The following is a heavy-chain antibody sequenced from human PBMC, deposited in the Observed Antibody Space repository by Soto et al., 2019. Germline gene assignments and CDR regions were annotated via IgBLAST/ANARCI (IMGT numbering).Heavy chain of an antibody. Sequence: GASVKVSCKASGGTFSSYTISWVRQAPGQGLEWMGRIIPILGVANYAQKFQGRVTITADKSTSTAYMELSSLRSEDTAVYYCAVGSATRFGAFDIWGRGTMVTVSS. CDR1: GGTFSSYT. V-gene: IGHV1-69*02. D-gene: IGHD1-26*01. CDR2: IIPILGVA. J-gene: IGHJ3*02. CDR3: AVGSATRFGAFDI.